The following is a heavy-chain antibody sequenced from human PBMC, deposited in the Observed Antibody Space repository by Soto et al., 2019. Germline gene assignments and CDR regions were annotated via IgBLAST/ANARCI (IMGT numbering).Heavy chain of an antibody. CDR1: GFTFSSYS. CDR3: ARDVGQKKYYDFWSHYDY. Sequence: EVQLVESGGGLVQPGGSLRLSCAASGFTFSSYSMNWVRQAPGKGLEWVSYISSSSSTIYYADSVKGRFTISRDNAKNSRYLQMNSLRDEDTAVYYCARDVGQKKYYDFWSHYDYWGQGTLVTVSS. D-gene: IGHD3-3*01. J-gene: IGHJ4*02. CDR2: ISSSSSTI. V-gene: IGHV3-48*02.